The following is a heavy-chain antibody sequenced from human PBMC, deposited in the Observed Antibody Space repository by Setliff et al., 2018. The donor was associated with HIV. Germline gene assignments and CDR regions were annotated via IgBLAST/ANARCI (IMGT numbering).Heavy chain of an antibody. D-gene: IGHD3-9*01. J-gene: IGHJ3*02. Sequence: GESLKISCKASGYSFSDYWIGWVRQMPGKGLEWMGVTYPGDSTTRYSPSFQGQVTISADKSISTAYLQWSSLKASDTAMYYCARQGDYHILTGYYSGPHDAFDIWGQGTMVTVSS. V-gene: IGHV5-51*01. CDR3: ARQGDYHILTGYYSGPHDAFDI. CDR1: GYSFSDYW. CDR2: TYPGDSTT.